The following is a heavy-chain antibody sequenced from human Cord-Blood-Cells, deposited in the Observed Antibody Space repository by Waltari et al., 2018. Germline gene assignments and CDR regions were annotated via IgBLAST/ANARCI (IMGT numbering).Heavy chain of an antibody. J-gene: IGHJ5*02. CDR1: GYSISSGYY. V-gene: IGHV4-38-2*02. D-gene: IGHD2-15*01. CDR3: ARAGIWDDNWFDP. Sequence: QVQLQESGPGLVKPSETLSLTCTASGYSISSGYYWGWIRQPPGKGLEWIGSIYHSGSTYYNPSLKSRVTISVDTSKNQFSLKLSSVTAADTAVYYCARAGIWDDNWFDPWGQGTLVTVSS. CDR2: IYHSGST.